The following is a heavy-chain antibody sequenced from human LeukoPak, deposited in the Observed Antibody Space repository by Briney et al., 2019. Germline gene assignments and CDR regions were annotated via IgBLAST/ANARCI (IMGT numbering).Heavy chain of an antibody. D-gene: IGHD6-19*01. CDR1: GYTLTELS. CDR2: FDPEDGET. Sequence: ASVKVSCKVSGYTLTELSMHWVRQAPGKGLEWMGGFDPEDGETIYAQKFQGRVTMTEDTSTDTAYMELSSLRSGDTAVYYCATGQQWLVYFDYWGQGTLVTVSS. J-gene: IGHJ4*02. V-gene: IGHV1-24*01. CDR3: ATGQQWLVYFDY.